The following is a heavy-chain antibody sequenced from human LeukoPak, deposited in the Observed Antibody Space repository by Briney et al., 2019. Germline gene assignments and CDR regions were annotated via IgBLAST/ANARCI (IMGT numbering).Heavy chain of an antibody. J-gene: IGHJ4*02. CDR3: ARDLGSTRGY. D-gene: IGHD2-2*01. CDR1: GGTFSNYA. CDR2: IIPIFGKA. Sequence: SVKVSCKASGGTFSNYAINWVRQAPGQGLEWMGGIIPIFGKANYAQKFQGRVTITADESTRTAYMESSSLRSDDTAVYFCARDLGSTRGYWGQGTLVTVSS. V-gene: IGHV1-69*13.